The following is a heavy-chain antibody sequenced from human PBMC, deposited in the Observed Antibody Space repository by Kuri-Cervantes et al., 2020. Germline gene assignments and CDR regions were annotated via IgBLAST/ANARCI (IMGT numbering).Heavy chain of an antibody. CDR3: ARDHGLEAFDI. CDR1: GVTFINAW. Sequence: GESLKISCAASGVTFINAWVSWVRQAPGKGLEWVANIKQDGSEKYYVDSVKGRFTISRDNAKNSLYLQMNSLRAEDTAVYYCARDHGLEAFDIWGQGTMVTVSS. V-gene: IGHV3-7*04. J-gene: IGHJ3*02. D-gene: IGHD6-19*01. CDR2: IKQDGSEK.